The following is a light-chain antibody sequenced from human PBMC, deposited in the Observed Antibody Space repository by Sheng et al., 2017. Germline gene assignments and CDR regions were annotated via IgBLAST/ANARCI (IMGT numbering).Light chain of an antibody. CDR1: QSVGSY. J-gene: IGKJ1*01. CDR3: QQYSGWPRGT. Sequence: IVMTQSPATLSVSPGERATLSCRASQSVGSYLAWYHQNPARLPGSSSMVHLPGPLVSQPGSNGXGSGTEXTLTISSLQSEDFAVYFCQQYSGWPRGTFDQGTKVEVK. CDR2: VHL. V-gene: IGKV3-15*01.